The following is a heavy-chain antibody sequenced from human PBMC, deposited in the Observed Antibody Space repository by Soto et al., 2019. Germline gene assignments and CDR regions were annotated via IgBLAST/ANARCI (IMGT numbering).Heavy chain of an antibody. D-gene: IGHD1-7*01. V-gene: IGHV6-1*01. CDR2: TYYRSRWYN. J-gene: IGHJ6*03. Sequence: SQTLSLTCAISGDSVSSNSAAWNWIRLSPSRGLEWLARTYYRSRWYNDYAVSVRSRITVNPDTSKNQFSLQLTSVTPEDTAVYYCAGTTSHQWYYMEVGGKGTTVTVSS. CDR3: AGTTSHQWYYMEV. CDR1: GDSVSSNSAA.